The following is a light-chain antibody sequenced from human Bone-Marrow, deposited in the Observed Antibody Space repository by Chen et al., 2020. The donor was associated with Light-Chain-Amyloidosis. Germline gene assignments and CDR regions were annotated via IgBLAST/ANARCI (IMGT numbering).Light chain of an antibody. J-gene: IGKJ2*04. CDR1: QNIDTY. CDR3: QEFKSHAMCN. V-gene: IGKV1-5*03. Sequence: DIQMTQSPSPLSASVGDRVTITCRASQNIDTYLAWYQHKPGKAPKLLIYQASSLESGVPLRFSGSGSGTEFTLTIISLQPDDFATYFCQEFKSHAMCNFGQGTKLEIK. CDR2: QAS.